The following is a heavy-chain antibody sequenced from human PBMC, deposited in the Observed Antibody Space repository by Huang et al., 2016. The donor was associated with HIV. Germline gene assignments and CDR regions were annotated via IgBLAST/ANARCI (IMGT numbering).Heavy chain of an antibody. J-gene: IGHJ5*02. V-gene: IGHV4-34*02. Sequence: QVHLQQWGAGLLKSAATLSLTCAVYGGSLSGYYWSWLRQTPGKGREWIGEINHLWSPNYEPSLKSRVSISMDGSKKHFSLKLRSISDADTAVYFCARDATKNPRGWFDPWGQGTLVTVSS. CDR1: GGSLSGYY. CDR2: INHLWSP. D-gene: IGHD3-10*01. CDR3: ARDATKNPRGWFDP.